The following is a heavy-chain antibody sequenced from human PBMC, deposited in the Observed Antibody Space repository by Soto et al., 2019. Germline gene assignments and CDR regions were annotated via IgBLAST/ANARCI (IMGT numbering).Heavy chain of an antibody. V-gene: IGHV4-61*08. CDR2: IYYSGST. D-gene: IGHD1-26*01. J-gene: IGHJ4*02. CDR1: GGTIGSGGYR. CDR3: ARHSVTYYDFDY. Sequence: SEPHPVSNTVSGGTIGSGGYRWSWIRQPPGKGVEWIGYIYYSGSTNYNPSLKSRVTISVDTSNNQFSLTLTSVTAADMAVYYCARHSVTYYDFDYWGQGTLVTVS.